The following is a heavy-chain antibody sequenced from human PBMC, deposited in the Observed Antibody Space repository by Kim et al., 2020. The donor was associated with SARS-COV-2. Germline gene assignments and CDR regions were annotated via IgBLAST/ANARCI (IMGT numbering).Heavy chain of an antibody. Sequence: ASVKVSCKASGYTFTGHFMHWVRQAPGQGLEWMGRINPNTGGTNYAQKFQGRVTMTRDTSISTAYMELSNLTSDDTAVYYCAREGSSTGPRGADYWAWEPWSPPPQ. CDR2: INPNTGGT. CDR1: GYTFTGHF. CDR3: AREGSSTGPRGADY. V-gene: IGHV1-2*06. D-gene: IGHD2-2*01. J-gene: IGHJ4*02.